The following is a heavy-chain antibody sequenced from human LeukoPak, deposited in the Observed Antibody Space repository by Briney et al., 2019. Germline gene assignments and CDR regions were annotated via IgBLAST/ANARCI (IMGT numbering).Heavy chain of an antibody. V-gene: IGHV1-18*01. Sequence: ASVKVSCKASGYTFTSYGISWVRQAPGQGLEWMGWISAYNGNTNYAQKLQGRVTMTTDTSTSTAYMELRSLRSDDTAVYYCARTASPYYDSSGADAFDIWGQGTMVTASS. CDR2: ISAYNGNT. CDR3: ARTASPYYDSSGADAFDI. D-gene: IGHD3-22*01. CDR1: GYTFTSYG. J-gene: IGHJ3*02.